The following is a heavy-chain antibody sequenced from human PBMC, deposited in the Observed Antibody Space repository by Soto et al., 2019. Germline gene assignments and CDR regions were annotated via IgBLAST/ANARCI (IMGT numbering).Heavy chain of an antibody. CDR3: ARTGYYYDSSGGFDY. J-gene: IGHJ4*02. Sequence: LSLTCTVSGGSISSYYWSWIRQPPGKGLEWIGYIYYSGSTNYNPSFKSRVTISVDTSKNQFSLKLSSVTAADTAVYYCARTGYYYDSSGGFDYWGQGTLVTVSS. V-gene: IGHV4-59*01. CDR2: IYYSGST. CDR1: GGSISSYY. D-gene: IGHD3-22*01.